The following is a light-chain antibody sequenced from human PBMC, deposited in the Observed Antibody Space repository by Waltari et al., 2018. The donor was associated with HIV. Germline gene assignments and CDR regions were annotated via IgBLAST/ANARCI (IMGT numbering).Light chain of an antibody. CDR3: CSFAGTFMI. Sequence: QSALTQPASLSGSPGQSITISCTGTSRDVGTYSLVSWYQLHPGKAPKLLIYEVTKRPSGVSDRFSGSKSGNTASLTISGLQAEDEADYYCCSFAGTFMIFGGGTKLTVL. CDR2: EVT. V-gene: IGLV2-23*02. CDR1: SRDVGTYSL. J-gene: IGLJ2*01.